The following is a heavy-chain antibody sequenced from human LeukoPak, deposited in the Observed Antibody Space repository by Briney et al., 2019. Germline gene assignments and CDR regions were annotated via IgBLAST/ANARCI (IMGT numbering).Heavy chain of an antibody. J-gene: IGHJ5*02. V-gene: IGHV3-23*01. CDR2: ISGSGTSA. CDR1: GFTFSIYA. Sequence: GGSLRLSCAASGFTFSIYAMSWVRQAPGKGLEWVSAISGSGTSAYYADSVKGRFTISRDNSKNTLYVQMNSLRVEDTAVYYCAKDKGFDPWGQGTLVTVSS. CDR3: AKDKGFDP.